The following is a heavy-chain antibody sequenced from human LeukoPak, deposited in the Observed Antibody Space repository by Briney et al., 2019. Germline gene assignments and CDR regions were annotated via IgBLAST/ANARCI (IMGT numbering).Heavy chain of an antibody. Sequence: ASVKVSCKASGYTFTGYYMHWVRQAPGQGLEWMGWINPNSGGTNYAQKFQGWVTMTRDTSISTAYMELSRLRSDDTAVYYCATGAGDYCSSTSCPRGAVYYMDVWGKGTTVTVSS. D-gene: IGHD2-2*01. CDR3: ATGAGDYCSSTSCPRGAVYYMDV. CDR2: INPNSGGT. V-gene: IGHV1-2*04. J-gene: IGHJ6*03. CDR1: GYTFTGYY.